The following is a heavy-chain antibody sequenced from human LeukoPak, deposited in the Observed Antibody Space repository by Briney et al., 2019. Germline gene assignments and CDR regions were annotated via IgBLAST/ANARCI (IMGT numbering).Heavy chain of an antibody. CDR1: GFTFSSFA. Sequence: GGSLRLSCAASGFTFSSFAMRWVRQAPGKGLEWVSAISGSGGSTYYADSVKGRFTISRDNSKNTLYLQMNSLRAEDTAVYYCAKSGSSSPPRDAFHIWGQGTMVTVSS. CDR2: ISGSGGST. J-gene: IGHJ3*02. D-gene: IGHD3-10*01. CDR3: AKSGSSSPPRDAFHI. V-gene: IGHV3-23*01.